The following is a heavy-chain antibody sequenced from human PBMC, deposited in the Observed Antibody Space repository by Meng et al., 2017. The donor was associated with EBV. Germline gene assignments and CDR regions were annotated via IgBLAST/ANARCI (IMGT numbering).Heavy chain of an antibody. Sequence: QVQLVQSGADLTRPGASVKVSCKASGSTFTGYYLHWVRQSPGQGLEWMGRINPTSGGTNYVQKFQGRVTMTRDTSISTAYMELTGLRSGDTAVYYCASGNFTDNWGQGTLVTVAS. V-gene: IGHV1-2*06. J-gene: IGHJ4*02. CDR2: INPTSGGT. D-gene: IGHD3-3*01. CDR1: GSTFTGYY. CDR3: ASGNFTDN.